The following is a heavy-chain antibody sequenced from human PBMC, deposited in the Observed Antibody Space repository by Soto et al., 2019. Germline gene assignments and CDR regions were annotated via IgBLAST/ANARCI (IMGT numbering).Heavy chain of an antibody. CDR3: ARTRDGYNYGDAFDI. D-gene: IGHD5-12*01. CDR2: TYYRSKWYN. CDR1: GDSVSSNSAA. V-gene: IGHV6-1*01. J-gene: IGHJ3*02. Sequence: SQTLSLTFAISGDSVSSNSAAWNCISQSLSRGLEWLGRTYYRSKWYNDYAVSVKSRITINPDTSKNQFSLQLNSVTPEDTAVYYCARTRDGYNYGDAFDIWGQGTMVTVSS.